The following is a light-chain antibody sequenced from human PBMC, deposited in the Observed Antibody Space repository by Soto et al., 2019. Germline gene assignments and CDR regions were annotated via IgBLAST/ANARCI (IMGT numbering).Light chain of an antibody. J-gene: IGKJ2*01. CDR2: KVS. CDR1: QSLAFSNGDTY. CDR3: MQLTHVPYT. Sequence: DVVLSQTLLSSPVTLGQPASISCRSRQSLAFSNGDTYLSWLQQRPGQPPRRLIYKVSNRFSGVPDRFSGSGAVTDFTLKISRVEAEDVGVDYCMQLTHVPYTFGQGTKLDIK. V-gene: IGKV2-24*01.